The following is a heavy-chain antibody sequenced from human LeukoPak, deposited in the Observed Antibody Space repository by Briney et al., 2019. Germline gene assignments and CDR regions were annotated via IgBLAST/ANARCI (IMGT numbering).Heavy chain of an antibody. V-gene: IGHV1-69*05. CDR2: IIPIFGKA. CDR3: ASRGIAAAGPLFDY. J-gene: IGHJ4*02. CDR1: GGTFSSYA. Sequence: SVKVSCKASGGTFSSYAISWVRQAPGQGLEWMGRIIPIFGKANYAQKLQGRVTITTDESKRTAYMELSSLRSEDTAVYYCASRGIAAAGPLFDYWGQGTLVTVSS. D-gene: IGHD6-13*01.